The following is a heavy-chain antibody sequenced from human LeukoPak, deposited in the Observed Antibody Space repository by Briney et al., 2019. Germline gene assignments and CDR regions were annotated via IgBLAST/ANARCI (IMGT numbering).Heavy chain of an antibody. J-gene: IGHJ4*02. CDR1: GFTFSSYA. CDR2: ISYDGSNK. Sequence: GGSLRLSCAASGFTFSSYAMHWVRQAPGKGLEWVAVISYDGSNKYYADSVKGRFTISRDNAKISLYLQMNSLRAEDTAVYYCASDHCTNGVCYTDYFDYWGRGTLVTVSS. D-gene: IGHD2-8*01. CDR3: ASDHCTNGVCYTDYFDY. V-gene: IGHV3-30*04.